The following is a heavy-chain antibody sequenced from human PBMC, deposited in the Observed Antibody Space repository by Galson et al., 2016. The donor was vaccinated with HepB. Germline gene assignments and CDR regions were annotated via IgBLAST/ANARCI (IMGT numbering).Heavy chain of an antibody. D-gene: IGHD6-19*01. CDR2: IYRDGST. CDR3: AGNHGPSGWHH. CDR1: EFTVSGNY. V-gene: IGHV3-53*01. J-gene: IGHJ5*02. Sequence: SLRLSCAASEFTVSGNYMSWVRQAPGKGLEWVSDIYRDGSTYYAASVKGRFTISRDNSKNTLYLQMNSLTAEDTALYYCAGNHGPSGWHHWGQGTLVIVSS.